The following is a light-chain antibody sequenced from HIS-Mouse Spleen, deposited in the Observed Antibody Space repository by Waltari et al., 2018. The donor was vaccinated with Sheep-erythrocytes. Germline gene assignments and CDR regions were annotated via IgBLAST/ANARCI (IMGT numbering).Light chain of an antibody. V-gene: IGLV3-1*01. CDR1: KLGDKY. J-gene: IGLJ1*01. CDR3: QAWDSSTYV. Sequence: SYELTQPPSVSVSPGQTARIPCPGDKLGDKYACWYQQKPGQSPVLVIYQDSKRPSGIPERFSGSNSGNTATLTISGTQAMDEADYYCQAWDSSTYVFGTGTKVTVL. CDR2: QDS.